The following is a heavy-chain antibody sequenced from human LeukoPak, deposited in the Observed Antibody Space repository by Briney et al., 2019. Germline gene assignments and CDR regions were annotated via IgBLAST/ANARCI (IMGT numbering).Heavy chain of an antibody. J-gene: IGHJ4*02. CDR1: GYTFTGYY. D-gene: IGHD1-26*01. V-gene: IGHV1-2*02. CDR2: INPNSGGT. CDR3: ARAIVGATIFDY. Sequence: EASVKVSCKASGYTFTGYYMHWVRQAPGQGLEWMGWINPNSGGTNYAPKFQGRVTMTGDTSISTAYMELSRLRSDDTAVYYCARAIVGATIFDYWGQGTLVTVSS.